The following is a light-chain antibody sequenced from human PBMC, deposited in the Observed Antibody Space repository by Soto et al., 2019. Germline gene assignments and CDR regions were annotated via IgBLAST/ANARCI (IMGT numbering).Light chain of an antibody. CDR1: QSVSSSY. CDR3: QQYDASTLT. J-gene: IGKJ3*01. Sequence: EIVLTQSPGTLSLSPGERATLSCRASQSVSSSYLAWYQQKPGQTPRLLIYAASTRDTDIPDRFNGSVSGTDFALTISRPEPEDFELYYCQQYDASTLTFGPATKVDVK. V-gene: IGKV3-20*01. CDR2: AAS.